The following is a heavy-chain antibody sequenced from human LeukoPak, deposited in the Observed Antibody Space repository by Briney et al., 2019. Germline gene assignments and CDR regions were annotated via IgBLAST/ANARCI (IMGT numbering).Heavy chain of an antibody. CDR3: AKDLHGGYSSDY. J-gene: IGHJ4*02. CDR1: GFTFNNFG. Sequence: GGSRRLSCAASGFTFNNFGMHWVRQAPGKGQEWVSFIGYEGVHKYYAHSVKGRFTISKDNSKATLYLQMNSLRPEDTAVYYCAKDLHGGYSSDYWGQGTLVTVFS. D-gene: IGHD4-23*01. CDR2: IGYEGVHK. V-gene: IGHV3-30*02.